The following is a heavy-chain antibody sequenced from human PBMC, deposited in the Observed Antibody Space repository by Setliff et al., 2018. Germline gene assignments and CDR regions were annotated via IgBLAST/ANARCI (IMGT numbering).Heavy chain of an antibody. V-gene: IGHV3-74*03. D-gene: IGHD3-16*01. J-gene: IGHJ4*02. CDR3: ARTTGYRLEGDFDY. Sequence: GGSLRLSCAASGFTLSMYDVHWVRQDPGKGLVWVSRVNDDGSSAMYADSVKGRFTVSRDNAKNSLYLQMTSLRAEDTAIYYCARTTGYRLEGDFDYWGQGTLVTVSS. CDR1: GFTLSMYD. CDR2: VNDDGSSA.